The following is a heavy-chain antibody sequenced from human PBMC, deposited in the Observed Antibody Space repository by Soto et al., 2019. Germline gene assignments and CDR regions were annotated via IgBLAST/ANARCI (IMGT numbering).Heavy chain of an antibody. CDR3: ASVPGVVGATRFDS. Sequence: QVQLQESGPGLVKPSGTLSLTCDVSGGAISSDNWWSWVRQPPGKGLEWIGEINHSGSTTYNPSLTSRVTISVDKSSNQFSLRLRSVPAADTAVYFCASVPGVVGATRFDSWGQGTLVAVSS. V-gene: IGHV4-4*02. D-gene: IGHD1-26*01. CDR1: GGAISSDNW. CDR2: INHSGST. J-gene: IGHJ4*02.